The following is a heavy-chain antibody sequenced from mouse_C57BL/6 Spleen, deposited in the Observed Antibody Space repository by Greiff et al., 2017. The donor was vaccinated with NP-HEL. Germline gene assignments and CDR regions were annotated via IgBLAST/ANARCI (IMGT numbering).Heavy chain of an antibody. CDR1: GFSLTSYG. CDR2: IWRGGST. CDR3: AKTEVTSYYAMDY. D-gene: IGHD2-2*01. Sequence: QVQLQQSGPGLVQPSQSLSITCTVSGFSLTSYGVHWVRQSPGKGLEWLGVIWRGGSTDYNAAFMSRLSITKDNSNSQVFFKMNSLQADDTAIYYCAKTEVTSYYAMDYWGQGTSVTVSS. V-gene: IGHV2-5*01. J-gene: IGHJ4*01.